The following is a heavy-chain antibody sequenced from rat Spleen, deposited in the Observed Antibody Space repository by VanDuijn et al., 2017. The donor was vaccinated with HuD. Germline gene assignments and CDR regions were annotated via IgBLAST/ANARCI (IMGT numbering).Heavy chain of an antibody. V-gene: IGHV5-29*01. CDR2: IGYDVTNT. CDR3: ARHGLGAWYFDY. CDR1: EFTFSNYG. D-gene: IGHD5-1*01. Sequence: EVQLVESGGGFVQPGRSLKLSCAASEFTFSNYGMAWVRQAPTKGLEWVATIGYDVTNTYYRDSVKGRFTISRDNAKSTLYLQMNSLRSEDTATYYCARHGLGAWYFDYWGQGVMVTVSS. J-gene: IGHJ2*01.